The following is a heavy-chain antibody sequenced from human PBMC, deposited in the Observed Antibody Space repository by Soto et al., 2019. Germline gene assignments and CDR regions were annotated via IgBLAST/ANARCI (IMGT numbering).Heavy chain of an antibody. J-gene: IGHJ5*02. Sequence: SETLSLTCTVSGGSVSRGDYYWSWIRQPPGKGLEWIGYIYYSGSTNYNPSLKSRVSISLDTSKNQFSLRLTSVTAADTAVYYCARIPVDTYMINWFDPWGQGTLVT. V-gene: IGHV4-61*08. D-gene: IGHD5-18*01. CDR3: ARIPVDTYMINWFDP. CDR1: GGSVSRGDYY. CDR2: IYYSGST.